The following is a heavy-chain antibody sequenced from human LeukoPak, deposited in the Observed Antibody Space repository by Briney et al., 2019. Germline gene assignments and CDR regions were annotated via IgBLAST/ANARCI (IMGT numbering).Heavy chain of an antibody. CDR2: ISSSSSYI. J-gene: IGHJ6*03. Sequence: PGGSLRLSCAASGFTFSSYSMNWVRQAPGKGLEWVSSISSSSSYIYYADSVKGRFTISRDNAKNSLYLQMNSLRAEDMAVYYCARSNSGSYPHYYYYYYMDVWGEGTTVTVSS. CDR3: ARSNSGSYPHYYYYYYMDV. V-gene: IGHV3-21*01. CDR1: GFTFSSYS. D-gene: IGHD1-26*01.